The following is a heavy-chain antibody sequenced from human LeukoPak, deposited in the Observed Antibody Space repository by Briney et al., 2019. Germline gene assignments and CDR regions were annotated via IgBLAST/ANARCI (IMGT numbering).Heavy chain of an antibody. CDR3: AKDEIYAGSHYFDY. CDR1: GFTFSTYS. J-gene: IGHJ4*02. V-gene: IGHV3-48*01. Sequence: PGGSLRLSCAASGFTFSTYSMNWVRQAPGKGLEWISYISGSSTTIHYADSVKGRFTISRDNSKNTLYLQMNSLRAEDTAVYYCAKDEIYAGSHYFDYWGQGTLVTVSS. D-gene: IGHD3-10*01. CDR2: ISGSSTTI.